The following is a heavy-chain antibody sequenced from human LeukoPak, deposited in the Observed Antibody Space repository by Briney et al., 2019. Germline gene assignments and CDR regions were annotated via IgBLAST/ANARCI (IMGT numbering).Heavy chain of an antibody. J-gene: IGHJ5*02. Sequence: ASVKVYCKASGHTFTSYDINWVRQATGQGLEWMGWMNPNSGNTAYAQKFQGRVTMTRNTSISTAYMELSSLRSEDTAVYYCAREDYYDSGSFDPWGQGTLVTVSS. V-gene: IGHV1-8*02. D-gene: IGHD3-22*01. CDR2: MNPNSGNT. CDR3: AREDYYDSGSFDP. CDR1: GHTFTSYD.